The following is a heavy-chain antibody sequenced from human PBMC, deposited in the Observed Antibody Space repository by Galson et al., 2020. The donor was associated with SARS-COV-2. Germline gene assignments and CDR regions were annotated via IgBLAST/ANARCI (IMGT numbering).Heavy chain of an antibody. J-gene: IGHJ3*02. Sequence: GESLKISCAASGFTFSSYAMHWVRQAPGKGLEWVAVISYDGSNKYYADSVKGRFTISRDNSKNTLYLQMNSLRAEDTAVYYCARGPEYSSSSDAFDIWGQGTMVTVSS. CDR3: ARGPEYSSSSDAFDI. CDR2: ISYDGSNK. CDR1: GFTFSSYA. V-gene: IGHV3-30*01. D-gene: IGHD6-6*01.